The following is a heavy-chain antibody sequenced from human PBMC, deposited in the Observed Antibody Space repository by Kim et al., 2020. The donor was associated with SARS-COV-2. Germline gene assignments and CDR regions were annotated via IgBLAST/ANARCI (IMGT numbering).Heavy chain of an antibody. CDR2: I. D-gene: IGHD3-9*01. Sequence: IYYADSVKGRFTISRYNAKNSLYLQMNSLRAEDTAVYYCARGGLVYYFDCWGQGTLVTVSS. CDR3: ARGGLVYYFDC. J-gene: IGHJ4*02. V-gene: IGHV3-48*03.